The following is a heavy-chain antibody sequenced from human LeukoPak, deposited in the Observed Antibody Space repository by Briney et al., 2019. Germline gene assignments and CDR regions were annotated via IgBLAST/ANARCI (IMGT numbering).Heavy chain of an antibody. Sequence: GGSLRLSCAASGFTFSNYGMSWVHQAPGKGLEWVSTISGSGSATYNAGSVKGRFTTSRDNSNNTLYLQMNSLRAEDTAVYYCAKTEAPAAIRAGSDYWGQGTLVTVSS. CDR2: ISGSGSAT. J-gene: IGHJ4*02. D-gene: IGHD2-2*02. V-gene: IGHV3-23*01. CDR1: GFTFSNYG. CDR3: AKTEAPAAIRAGSDY.